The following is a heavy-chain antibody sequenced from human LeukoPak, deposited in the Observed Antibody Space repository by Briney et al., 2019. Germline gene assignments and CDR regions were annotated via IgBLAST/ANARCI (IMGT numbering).Heavy chain of an antibody. D-gene: IGHD3-16*01. CDR3: AKLATSDTGETY. CDR2: INPSGDST. V-gene: IGHV1-46*01. CDR1: GYTFTINH. Sequence: ASVKVSCKASGYTFTINHIHWVRQAPGQGLEWMGVINPSGDSTTYAQNFQGRVTMTRDTSTSTVHMELRSLRSEVTAIYYCAKLATSDTGETYWGQGTLVTVSS. J-gene: IGHJ4*02.